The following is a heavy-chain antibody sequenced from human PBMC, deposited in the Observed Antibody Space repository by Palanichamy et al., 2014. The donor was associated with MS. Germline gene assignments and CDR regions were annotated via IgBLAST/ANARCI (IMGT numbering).Heavy chain of an antibody. CDR3: ARGGGYASDD. J-gene: IGHJ4*02. V-gene: IGHV3-7*01. Sequence: EVQLVESGGGLVQPGSPSDSPVQPLDSPLLLSWMSWVRQAPGKGLEWVANIKQDGSERFYMDSVKGRFTISRDNARNSLYLQMNSLRVEDTAVYFCARGGGYASDDWGQGTLVTVSS. D-gene: IGHD6-25*01. CDR1: DSPLLLSW. CDR2: IKQDGSER.